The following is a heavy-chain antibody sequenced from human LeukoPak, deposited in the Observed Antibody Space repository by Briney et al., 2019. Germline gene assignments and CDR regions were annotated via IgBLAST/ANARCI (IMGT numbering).Heavy chain of an antibody. V-gene: IGHV4-39*01. CDR3: VSPRGFSYGYFDY. Sequence: SETLSLTCTVSGGSISSSSAYWGWIRQPPGKGLDWIGSIYYSKNTYYNPSLKSRVTISADTSKNQFSLTLGSVSATDTAVYYCVSPRGFSYGYFDYWGQGTLVTVPS. D-gene: IGHD5-18*01. J-gene: IGHJ4*02. CDR2: IYYSKNT. CDR1: GGSISSSSAY.